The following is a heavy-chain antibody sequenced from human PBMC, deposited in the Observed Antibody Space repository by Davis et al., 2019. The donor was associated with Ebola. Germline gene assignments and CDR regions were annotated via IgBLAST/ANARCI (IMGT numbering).Heavy chain of an antibody. Sequence: GESLKISCAASGFTFSSYGMHWVRQAPGKGLEWVAVIWYDGSNKYYADSVKGRFTISRDNSKNTLYLQMNSLRAEDTAVYYCARGDMTYYYDSSGYSVFRYFDYWGQGTLVTVSS. CDR3: ARGDMTYYYDSSGYSVFRYFDY. CDR1: GFTFSSYG. J-gene: IGHJ4*02. D-gene: IGHD3-22*01. CDR2: IWYDGSNK. V-gene: IGHV3-33*01.